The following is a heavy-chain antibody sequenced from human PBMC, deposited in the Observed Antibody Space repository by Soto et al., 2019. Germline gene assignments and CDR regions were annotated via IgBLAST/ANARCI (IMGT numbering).Heavy chain of an antibody. J-gene: IGHJ4*02. CDR3: ATRSMYSSGWYIDY. D-gene: IGHD6-19*01. CDR2: ISDSGST. V-gene: IGHV4-59*01. CDR1: GSSISAYY. Sequence: QVQLQESGPGLVKPSETLSLTCTVSGSSISAYYWTWIRHPPGTGLEWIGYISDSGSTNYNPSLRSRVTIEVATSKNQFSLKRSSVTAADTALYYCATRSMYSSGWYIDYWGQGTLVTVSS.